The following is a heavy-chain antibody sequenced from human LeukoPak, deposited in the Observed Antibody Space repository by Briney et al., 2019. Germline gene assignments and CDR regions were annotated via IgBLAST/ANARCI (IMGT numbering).Heavy chain of an antibody. V-gene: IGHV3-23*01. Sequence: GGSLRLSCAPSGFSLTSYAMTWVRQAPGAGLEWVSDISANGGKTYYSDSVKGRFTISRDISKNTLFLQMNSLKVEDTAVYYCARSVRGVIADAFNVWGQGTMVAVSS. J-gene: IGHJ3*01. CDR2: ISANGGKT. CDR1: GFSLTSYA. CDR3: ARSVRGVIADAFNV. D-gene: IGHD3-10*01.